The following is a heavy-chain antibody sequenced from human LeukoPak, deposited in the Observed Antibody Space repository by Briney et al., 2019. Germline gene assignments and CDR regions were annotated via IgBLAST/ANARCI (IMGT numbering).Heavy chain of an antibody. Sequence: GGSLRLSCAASGFTFSSYWMSWVRQAPGKGLEWVANIKQDGSEKYYVDSVKGRFTISRDNAKNSLYLQMNSLRAEDTAVYYCARLSRPGASYYYYGMDVWGQGTTVTVSS. CDR3: ARLSRPGASYYYYGMDV. V-gene: IGHV3-7*01. CDR2: IKQDGSEK. J-gene: IGHJ6*02. CDR1: GFTFSSYW. D-gene: IGHD6-6*01.